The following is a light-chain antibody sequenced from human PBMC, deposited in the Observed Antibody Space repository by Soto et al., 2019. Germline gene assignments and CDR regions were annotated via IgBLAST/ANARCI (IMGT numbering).Light chain of an antibody. CDR3: QSYDSSLSGV. V-gene: IGLV1-40*01. Sequence: QSVLAQPPSVSGAPGQRVTISCTGSSSNIGAGYDVHWYQQLPGTAPKLLIYGNSNRPSGVPDRFSGSKSGTSASLAITGLQAEDGADYYCQSYDSSLSGVFGGGTKVTV. CDR2: GNS. J-gene: IGLJ3*02. CDR1: SSNIGAGYD.